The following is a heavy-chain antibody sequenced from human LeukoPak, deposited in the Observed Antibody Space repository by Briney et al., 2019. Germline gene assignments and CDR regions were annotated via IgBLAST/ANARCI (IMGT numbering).Heavy chain of an antibody. D-gene: IGHD6-13*01. Sequence: GSLRLSCAASGFTFSSYEMNWVRQAPGKGLEWVSVISGSGGNTYYADSVKGRFTVSRDNSKNTLYLQMNSLRAEDTAVYYCAKEEDSSSWGPWGYWGQGTLVTVSS. CDR2: ISGSGGNT. J-gene: IGHJ4*02. CDR3: AKEEDSSSWGPWGY. CDR1: GFTFSSYE. V-gene: IGHV3-23*01.